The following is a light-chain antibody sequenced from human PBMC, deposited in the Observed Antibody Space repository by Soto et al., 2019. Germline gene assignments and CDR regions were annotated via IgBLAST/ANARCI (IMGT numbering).Light chain of an antibody. J-gene: IGLJ2*01. Sequence: QSVLTQPPSVSAAPGQKVTISCSGSSSNIGNNYVSWYQQLPGTAPKLLIYDNNKRPSGIPDRFSGYKSGTSATLGITGLQTGDEADYYCGTWDSSLSAVVFGGGTTVTVL. CDR2: DNN. V-gene: IGLV1-51*01. CDR3: GTWDSSLSAVV. CDR1: SSNIGNNY.